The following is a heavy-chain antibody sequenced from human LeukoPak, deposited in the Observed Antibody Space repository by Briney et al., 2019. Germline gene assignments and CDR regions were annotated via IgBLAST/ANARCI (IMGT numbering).Heavy chain of an antibody. Sequence: GGSLRLSCAASGFTVSSNYMSWVRQAPGKGLEWVSIIYSGGRTYYADSVKGRFTISRDNAKNSLYLQMNSLRAEDTAVYYCARDRVELGWGAFEIWGQGTMVTVSS. CDR1: GFTVSSNY. CDR3: ARDRVELGWGAFEI. CDR2: IYSGGRT. V-gene: IGHV3-53*01. D-gene: IGHD7-27*01. J-gene: IGHJ3*02.